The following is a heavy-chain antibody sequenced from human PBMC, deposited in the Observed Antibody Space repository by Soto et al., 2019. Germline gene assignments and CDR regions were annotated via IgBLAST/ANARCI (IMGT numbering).Heavy chain of an antibody. CDR2: MSGSGGST. J-gene: IGHJ1*01. CDR1: EFTFSSYA. CDR3: AREKLFGLRAAYFMSTFER. V-gene: IGHV3-23*01. D-gene: IGHD4-17*01. Sequence: EVQLLESGGGLVQPGGSLRLSCAASEFTFSSYAMSWVRQAPGKGLEWGSVMSGSGGSTYYADSMEGRFTIPRDNSKNTLYVQMNSLRAEDRAGHDSAREKLFGLRAAYFMSTFERWGQGTLVNVSS.